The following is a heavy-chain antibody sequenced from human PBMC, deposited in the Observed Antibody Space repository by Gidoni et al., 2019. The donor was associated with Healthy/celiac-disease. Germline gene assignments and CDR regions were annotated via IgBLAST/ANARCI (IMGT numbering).Heavy chain of an antibody. D-gene: IGHD6-6*01. CDR2: ISSSSSYI. Sequence: EVQLVESGGGLVKPGGSLRLSCEASGFTFSSYGMNWVRQAPGKGLGWVSSISSSSSYIYYADSVKGRFTISRDNAKNSLYLQMNSLRAEDTAVYYCAREDSSSSGDYWGQGTLVTVSS. CDR1: GFTFSSYG. V-gene: IGHV3-21*01. J-gene: IGHJ4*02. CDR3: AREDSSSSGDY.